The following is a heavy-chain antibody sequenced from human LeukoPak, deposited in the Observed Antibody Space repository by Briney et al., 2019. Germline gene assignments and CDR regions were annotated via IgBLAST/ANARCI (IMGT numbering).Heavy chain of an antibody. CDR3: ASSNWNYFRGAFDI. J-gene: IGHJ3*02. V-gene: IGHV3-7*01. CDR1: GFTFSSYS. CDR2: IKQDGSEK. D-gene: IGHD1-7*01. Sequence: GGSLRLSCAASGFTFSSYSMNWVRQAPGKGLEWVANIKQDGSEKYYVDSVKGRFTISRDNAKNSLYLQMNSLRAEDTAVYYCASSNWNYFRGAFDIWGQGTMVTVSS.